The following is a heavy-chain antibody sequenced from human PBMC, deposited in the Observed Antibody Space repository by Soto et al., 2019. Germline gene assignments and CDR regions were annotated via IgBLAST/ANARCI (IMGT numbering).Heavy chain of an antibody. D-gene: IGHD6-13*01. CDR2: LWGDGSLE. CDR1: GFTLSSCG. CDR3: ARGAGSNHNHMDL. V-gene: IGHV3-33*01. J-gene: IGHJ6*03. Sequence: QVQLVESGGGVVQPGRSLRLSCVASGFTLSSCGMHWVRQAPGKGLVWVAILWGDGSLEYYEDSVKGRLTVSRDNSKNTLYVQMNSLRDEDTAVYYRARGAGSNHNHMDLWGRGTTVTVSS.